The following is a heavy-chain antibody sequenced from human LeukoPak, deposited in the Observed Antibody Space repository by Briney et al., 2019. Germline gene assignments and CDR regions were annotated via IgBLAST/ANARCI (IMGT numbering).Heavy chain of an antibody. Sequence: PGGSLRLSCAASGFTVSSNYMSWVRQAPGKGLERVSVIYSGGSTYYADSVKGRFTISRDNSKNTLYLQMNSPRAEDTAVYYCARVLAAAGRDYWGQGTLVTVSS. CDR2: IYSGGST. J-gene: IGHJ4*02. D-gene: IGHD6-13*01. CDR1: GFTVSSNY. CDR3: ARVLAAAGRDY. V-gene: IGHV3-66*01.